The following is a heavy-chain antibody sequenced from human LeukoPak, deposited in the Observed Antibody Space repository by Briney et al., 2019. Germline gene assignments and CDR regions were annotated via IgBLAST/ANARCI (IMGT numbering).Heavy chain of an antibody. CDR1: GFSLSGYW. CDR3: TRVQAGRSGLMDV. D-gene: IGHD2-8*02. CDR2: MGSEGSGT. Sequence: GGSLRLSCAASGFSLSGYWMHSVRQAPWKGLVWVSRMGSEGSGTTYADSVKGRFTISRDNAKNTLYLQMNSLRAEDAALYYCTRVQAGRSGLMDVWGRGTTVTVS. J-gene: IGHJ6*02. V-gene: IGHV3-74*01.